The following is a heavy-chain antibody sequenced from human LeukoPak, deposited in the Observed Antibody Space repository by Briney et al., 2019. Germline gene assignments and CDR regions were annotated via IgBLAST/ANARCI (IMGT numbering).Heavy chain of an antibody. CDR2: IYHSGST. CDR1: GGSISSSNW. CDR3: ARWAYDSSGYPFDY. V-gene: IGHV4-4*02. D-gene: IGHD3-22*01. J-gene: IGHJ4*02. Sequence: PSATLSLTCAVSGGSISSSNWWSWVRQPPGKGLEWIGEIYHSGSTNYNPSLKSRVTISVDKSKNQFSLKLSSVTAADTAVYYCARWAYDSSGYPFDYWGQGTLVTVSS.